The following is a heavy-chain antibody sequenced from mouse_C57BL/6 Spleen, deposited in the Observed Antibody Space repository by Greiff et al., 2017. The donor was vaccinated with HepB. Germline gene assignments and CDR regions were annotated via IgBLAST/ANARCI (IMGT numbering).Heavy chain of an antibody. J-gene: IGHJ4*01. CDR2: ISYDGSN. Sequence: DVQLQESGPGLVKPSQSLSLTCSVTGYSITSGYYWNWIRQFPGNKLEWMGYISYDGSNNYNPSLKNRISITRDTSKNQFFLKLNSVTTEDTATYYCARGEYYYGSSQFYWGQGTSVTVSS. D-gene: IGHD1-1*01. V-gene: IGHV3-6*01. CDR3: ARGEYYYGSSQFY. CDR1: GYSITSGYY.